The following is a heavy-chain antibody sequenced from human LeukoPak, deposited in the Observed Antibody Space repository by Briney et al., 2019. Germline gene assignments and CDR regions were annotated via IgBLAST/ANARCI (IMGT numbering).Heavy chain of an antibody. V-gene: IGHV4-39*07. J-gene: IGHJ5*02. CDR2: IYYSGST. D-gene: IGHD3-10*01. CDR1: GGSISSSSYY. CDR3: ASAAPLLWLWFDP. Sequence: PSETLSLTCTVSGGSISSSSYYWGWIRQPPGKGLEWIGSIYYSGSTYYNPSLKSRVTISVDTSKNQFSLKLSSVTAADTAVYYCASAAPLLWLWFDPWGQGTLVTVSS.